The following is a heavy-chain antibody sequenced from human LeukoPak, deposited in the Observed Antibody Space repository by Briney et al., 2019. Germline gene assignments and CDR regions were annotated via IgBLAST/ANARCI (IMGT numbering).Heavy chain of an antibody. CDR3: AKERCSGGSCSSTPDY. V-gene: IGHV3-7*03. CDR2: IDRDGGEK. Sequence: GGSLRLSCAASGLTFSGSWMSWVRQAPGQGLEWVALIDRDGGEKYYGDSVKGRFIISRDNSKNTLFLQMNSLRGEDTAIYYCAKERCSGGSCSSTPDYWGQGTLVTVSS. J-gene: IGHJ4*02. CDR1: GLTFSGSW. D-gene: IGHD2-15*01.